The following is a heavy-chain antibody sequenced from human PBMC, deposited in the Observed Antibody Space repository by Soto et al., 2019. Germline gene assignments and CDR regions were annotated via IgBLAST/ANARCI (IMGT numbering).Heavy chain of an antibody. CDR2: IYHSGST. Sequence: SETLSLTGTVSRGSISSGTNYWAWIRQPPGKGLEWIGSIYHSGSTYYNPSLKSRVTISVDTSKNQFSLKLSSVTAADTAVYYCATYSSGWDFDYWGQGTLVTVSS. CDR1: RGSISSGTNY. V-gene: IGHV4-39*07. J-gene: IGHJ4*02. D-gene: IGHD6-19*01. CDR3: ATYSSGWDFDY.